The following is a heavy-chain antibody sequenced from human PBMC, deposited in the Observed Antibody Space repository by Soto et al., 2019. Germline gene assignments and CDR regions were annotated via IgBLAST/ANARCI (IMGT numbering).Heavy chain of an antibody. V-gene: IGHV3-30-3*01. CDR3: TTDLPTLIPQVDY. Sequence: EGSLRLSCAASGFTFIRYAMHWVRQAPGKGLEWVAVISYDGSNKYYADSVKGRFTISRDDSKDTLYLQMNSLKTEDTAVYYCTTDLPTLIPQVDYWGQGTLVTVSS. J-gene: IGHJ4*02. D-gene: IGHD4-4*01. CDR2: ISYDGSNK. CDR1: GFTFIRYA.